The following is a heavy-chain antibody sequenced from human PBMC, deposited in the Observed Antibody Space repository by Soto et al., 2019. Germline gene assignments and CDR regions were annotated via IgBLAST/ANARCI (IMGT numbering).Heavy chain of an antibody. CDR1: GYTFTSYD. Sequence: GASVKVSCKASGYTFTSYDINWVRQATGQGLEWMGWMNPNSGKTGYAQKYQGRVTMTTNESKSTAYMELSSLRSEDTAVYYCARKADWNYLVQPQGDVAFDIWGQGTMVTVSS. CDR3: ARKADWNYLVQPQGDVAFDI. CDR2: MNPNSGKT. D-gene: IGHD1-7*01. V-gene: IGHV1-8*01. J-gene: IGHJ3*02.